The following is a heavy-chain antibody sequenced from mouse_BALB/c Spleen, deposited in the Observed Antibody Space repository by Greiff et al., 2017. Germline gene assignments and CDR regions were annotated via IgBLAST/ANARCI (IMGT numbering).Heavy chain of an antibody. V-gene: IGHV10-1*02. CDR3: VRNWDVGYYAMDY. CDR1: GFTFNTYA. Sequence: EVHLVESGGGLVQPKGSLKLSCAASGFTFNTYAMNWVRQAPGKGLEWVARIRSKSNNYATYYADSVKDRFTISRDDSQSMLYLQMNNLKTEDTAMYYCVRNWDVGYYAMDYWGQGTSVTVSS. J-gene: IGHJ4*01. D-gene: IGHD4-1*01. CDR2: IRSKSNNYAT.